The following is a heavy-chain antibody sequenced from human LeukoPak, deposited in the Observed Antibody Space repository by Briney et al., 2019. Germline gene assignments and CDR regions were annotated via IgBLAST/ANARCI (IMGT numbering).Heavy chain of an antibody. J-gene: IGHJ3*02. Sequence: ASVKVSCKVSGYTLTELSMHWVRQAPGKGLEWMGGFDPEDGETIYAQKFQGRVTMTEDTSTDTAYMELSSLGSEDTAVYYCATSRGGLRIAVAAFDIWGQGTMVTVSS. D-gene: IGHD6-19*01. CDR1: GYTLTELS. CDR3: ATSRGGLRIAVAAFDI. V-gene: IGHV1-24*01. CDR2: FDPEDGET.